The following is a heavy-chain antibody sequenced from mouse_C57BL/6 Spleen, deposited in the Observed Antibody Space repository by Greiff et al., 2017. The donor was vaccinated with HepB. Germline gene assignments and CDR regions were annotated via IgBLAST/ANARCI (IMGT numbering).Heavy chain of an antibody. Sequence: EVQLQESGGGLVKPGGSLKLSCAASGFTFSDYGMHWVRQAPEKGLEWVAYISSGSSTIYYADTVKGRFTISRDNAKNTLFLQMTSLRSEDTAMYYCARDGGFYFDYWGQGTTLTVSS. CDR3: ARDGGFYFDY. CDR2: ISSGSSTI. CDR1: GFTFSDYG. J-gene: IGHJ2*01. V-gene: IGHV5-17*01.